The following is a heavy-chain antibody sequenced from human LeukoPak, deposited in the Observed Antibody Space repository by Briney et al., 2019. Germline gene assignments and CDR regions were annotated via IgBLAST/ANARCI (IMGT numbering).Heavy chain of an antibody. CDR3: AKDRNGDYSYYFDY. J-gene: IGHJ4*02. V-gene: IGHV3-53*01. D-gene: IGHD4-17*01. CDR1: GFTVSNNY. Sequence: GSLRLSCAASGFTVSNNYMSWVRQAPGKGLEWISVIYSGGSTYYADSVKGRFTISRDNSKSTLHLQMSSLRAEDTAVYYCAKDRNGDYSYYFDYWGQGTLVTVSS. CDR2: IYSGGST.